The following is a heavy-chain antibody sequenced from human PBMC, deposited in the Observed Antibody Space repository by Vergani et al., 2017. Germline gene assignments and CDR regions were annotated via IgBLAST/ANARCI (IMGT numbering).Heavy chain of an antibody. J-gene: IGHJ4*02. CDR1: GGSFSGYY. CDR3: ASHYRYIQNVDY. D-gene: IGHD3-16*02. Sequence: QVQLQQWGAGLLKPSETLSLTCAVYGGSFSGYYWSWIRQPPGKGLEWIGEINHSGSTNYNPSLKSRVTISVDTSKNQFSLKLSSVTAADTAVYYCASHYRYIQNVDYWGQGTLVTVSS. CDR2: INHSGST. V-gene: IGHV4-34*01.